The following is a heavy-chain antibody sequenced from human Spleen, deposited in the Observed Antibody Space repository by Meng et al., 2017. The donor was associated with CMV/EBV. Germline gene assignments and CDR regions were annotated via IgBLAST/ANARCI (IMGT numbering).Heavy chain of an antibody. V-gene: IGHV4-59*01. J-gene: IGHJ5*02. CDR2: IYYSGST. D-gene: IGHD1-26*01. Sequence: SETLSLTCTVSGGSISNYYWSWIRQPPGKGLEWVGYIYYSGSTNYNPSLKSRVTMSVDTSKNQFSLKLSSVTAADTAVYYCARDANGSSNWFDPWGQGTLVTVSS. CDR1: GGSISNYY. CDR3: ARDANGSSNWFDP.